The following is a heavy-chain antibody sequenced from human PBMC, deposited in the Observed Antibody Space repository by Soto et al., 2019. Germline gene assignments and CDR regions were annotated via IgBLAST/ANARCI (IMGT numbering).Heavy chain of an antibody. V-gene: IGHV4-59*01. CDR2: IHYSGTT. J-gene: IGHJ4*01. CDR1: GTSISSYY. CDR3: ARYNSYAIDY. D-gene: IGHD2-8*01. Sequence: VQLQESGPGLVKPSETLSLTCTVSGTSISSYYWSWIRQPPGKGLEWIANIHYSGTTNYNPSLASRVTLSVDTSKNQFSLKMTSVTAADRAMYFCARYNSYAIDYWXXGTLVTVSS.